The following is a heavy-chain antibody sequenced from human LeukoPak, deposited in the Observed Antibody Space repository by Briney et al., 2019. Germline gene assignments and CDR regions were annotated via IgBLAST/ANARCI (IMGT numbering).Heavy chain of an antibody. V-gene: IGHV5-51*01. CDR1: GYIFTNYR. CDR2: IYPADSDT. Sequence: GESLKISCKGSGYIFTNYRIVWVRQMPGKGLEWMGVIYPADSDTRYSPSFQGQVSISVDKSINTAYLQWTSLKASDTAMYYCARTDYNFWFDPWGQGTLVTVSS. D-gene: IGHD5-24*01. J-gene: IGHJ5*02. CDR3: ARTDYNFWFDP.